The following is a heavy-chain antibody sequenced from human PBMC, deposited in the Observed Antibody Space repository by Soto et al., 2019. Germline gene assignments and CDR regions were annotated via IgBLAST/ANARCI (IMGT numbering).Heavy chain of an antibody. CDR1: GYSFTSCA. CDR3: VRDRAADWYLDL. CDR2: INTDSGTT. D-gene: IGHD6-25*01. V-gene: IGHV1-3*04. J-gene: IGHJ2*01. Sequence: QVQVVQSGAEVKKPGASVRLSCKTSGYSFTSCAIHWVRQAPGQGVEWMGWINTDSGTTKYSQKFQGRVTITRDTSASTAYMELSSLSSEDTTLYYCVRDRAADWYLDLWGRGTLVTVSS.